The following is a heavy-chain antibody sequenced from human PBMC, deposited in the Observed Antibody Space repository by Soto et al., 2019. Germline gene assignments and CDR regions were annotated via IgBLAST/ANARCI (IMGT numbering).Heavy chain of an antibody. D-gene: IGHD3-22*01. Sequence: SETLSLTCTVSGGSISSYYWSWIRHPAGKGLEWIGRIYTSGSTNYNPSLKSRVTMSVDTSKNQFSLKLSSVTAADTAVYYCARDYYDSSGYYYYFDYWGQGTLVTVSS. CDR3: ARDYYDSSGYYYYFDY. CDR1: GGSISSYY. J-gene: IGHJ4*02. CDR2: IYTSGST. V-gene: IGHV4-4*07.